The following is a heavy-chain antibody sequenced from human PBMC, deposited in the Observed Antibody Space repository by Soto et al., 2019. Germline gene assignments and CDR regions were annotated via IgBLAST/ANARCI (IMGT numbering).Heavy chain of an antibody. CDR2: IYYSGST. CDR1: GGSISTNY. V-gene: IGHV4-59*01. Sequence: SETLSLTCTVSGGSISTNYWSWIRQPPGKGLEWIGFIYYSGSTNYNPSLKSRVTISVDTSKNQFSLKLSSVTAADTAVYYCARATRYGDMGGFDPWGQGILVTVSS. CDR3: ARATRYGDMGGFDP. J-gene: IGHJ5*02. D-gene: IGHD4-17*01.